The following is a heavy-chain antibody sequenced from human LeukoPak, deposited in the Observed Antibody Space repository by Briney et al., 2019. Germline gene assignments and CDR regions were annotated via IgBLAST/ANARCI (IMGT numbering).Heavy chain of an antibody. Sequence: GESLKISRKASGYSFTTYCIGWVRQMPGKGLEWIGIIYPGDSTTRYDPSFQGQVTISADKSLNTAYLQWSSLKASDTAMYYCARRGDEHGTYARFWFDPWGQGTLVTVSS. CDR1: GYSFTTYC. CDR3: ARRGDEHGTYARFWFDP. CDR2: IYPGDSTT. D-gene: IGHD1-1*01. J-gene: IGHJ5*02. V-gene: IGHV5-51*01.